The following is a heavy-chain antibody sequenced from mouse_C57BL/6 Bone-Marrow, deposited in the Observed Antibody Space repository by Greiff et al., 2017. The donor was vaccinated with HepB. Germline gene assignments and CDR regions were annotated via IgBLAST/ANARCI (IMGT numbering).Heavy chain of an antibody. CDR1: GYTFTSYW. J-gene: IGHJ2*01. V-gene: IGHV1-74*01. CDR3: ATNYYGSSYVGY. D-gene: IGHD1-1*01. Sequence: VQLQQPGAELVKPGASVKVSCKASGYTFTSYWMHWVKQRPGQGLEWIGRIHPSDSDTNYNQKFKGKATLTVDKSSSTAYMQLSSLTSGDSAVYYCATNYYGSSYVGYWGQGTTLTVSS. CDR2: IHPSDSDT.